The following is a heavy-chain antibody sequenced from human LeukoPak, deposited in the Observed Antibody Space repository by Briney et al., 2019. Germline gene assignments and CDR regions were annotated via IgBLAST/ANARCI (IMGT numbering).Heavy chain of an antibody. Sequence: GGSLRLSCAASGFTFSTFAMIWVRQPPGKGLEWVSSIFPSGGEIHYADSVRGRFTISRDNSKSTLSLQMNSLRAEDTAVYYCARSLVRAYYYMDVWGKGTTVTVSS. V-gene: IGHV3-23*01. CDR2: IFPSGGEI. J-gene: IGHJ6*03. CDR1: GFTFSTFA. CDR3: ARSLVRAYYYMDV. D-gene: IGHD2-8*02.